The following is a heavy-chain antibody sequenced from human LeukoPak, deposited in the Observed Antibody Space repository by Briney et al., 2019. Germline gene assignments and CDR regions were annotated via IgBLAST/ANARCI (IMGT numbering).Heavy chain of an antibody. D-gene: IGHD1-1*01. Sequence: PGGSLRLSCAASGFTFSSYAMSWVRQAPGKGLEWVSAISGSGGSTYYADSVKGRFTISRDNYKNTLYLQMNSLRAEDTAVYYCAKAYHPSTTGTFGNYWGQGTLVTVSS. CDR1: GFTFSSYA. CDR2: ISGSGGST. J-gene: IGHJ4*02. CDR3: AKAYHPSTTGTFGNY. V-gene: IGHV3-23*01.